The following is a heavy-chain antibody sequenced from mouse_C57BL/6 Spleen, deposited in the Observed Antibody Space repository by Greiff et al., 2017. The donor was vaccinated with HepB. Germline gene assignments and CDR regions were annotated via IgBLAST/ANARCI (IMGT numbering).Heavy chain of an antibody. CDR3: AREGTGGYYAMDY. D-gene: IGHD2-14*01. V-gene: IGHV1-39*01. CDR1: GYSFTDYN. CDR2: INPNYGTT. Sequence: EVQLQESGPELVKPGASVKISCKASGYSFTDYNMNWVKQSNGKSLEWIGVINPNYGTTSYNQKFKGKATLTVDQSSSTAYMQLNSLTSEDSAVYDCAREGTGGYYAMDYWGQGTSVTVSS. J-gene: IGHJ4*01.